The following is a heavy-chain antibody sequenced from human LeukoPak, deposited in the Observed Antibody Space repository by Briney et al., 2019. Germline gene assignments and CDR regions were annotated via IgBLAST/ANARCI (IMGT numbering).Heavy chain of an antibody. D-gene: IGHD2-21*01. CDR3: ARRRVVVIAIRDYYYYMDV. Sequence: SETLSLTCAVYGGSFSGYYWSWIRQPPGKGLEWIGEINHSGSTNYNPSLKSRVTISVDTSKNQFSLKLSSVTAADTAVYYCARRRVVVIAIRDYYYYMDVWGKGTTVTVSS. CDR1: GGSFSGYY. CDR2: INHSGST. J-gene: IGHJ6*03. V-gene: IGHV4-34*01.